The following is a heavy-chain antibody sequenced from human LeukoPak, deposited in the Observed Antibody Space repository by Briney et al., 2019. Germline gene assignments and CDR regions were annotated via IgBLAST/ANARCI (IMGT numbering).Heavy chain of an antibody. CDR3: AKETDYYYYMDV. Sequence: GGSLRLSCAASGFIFSDFGLHWVRQAPGKGLEWVAFISLDGSEEFYTDSVKGRFTISRDTSKNTLYLQMNSLRAEDTAVYYCAKETDYYYYMDVWGKGTTVTVSS. CDR2: ISLDGSEE. CDR1: GFIFSDFG. J-gene: IGHJ6*03. V-gene: IGHV3-30*02.